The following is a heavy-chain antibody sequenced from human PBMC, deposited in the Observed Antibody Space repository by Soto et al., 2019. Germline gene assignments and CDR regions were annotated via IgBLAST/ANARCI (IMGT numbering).Heavy chain of an antibody. D-gene: IGHD6-13*01. Sequence: PSETLSLTCKVSGTSVRHFYWSWIRQSAGKGLEWIGRIYSTGTSNFNPSLKSRLTMSMDMSKNQVSLNLTSVTAADTAVYYCVRDRGDFSSTYYHYFSVWGRGTLVTVSS. CDR3: VRDRGDFSSTYYHYFSV. V-gene: IGHV4-4*07. J-gene: IGHJ2*01. CDR2: IYSTGTS. CDR1: GTSVRHFY.